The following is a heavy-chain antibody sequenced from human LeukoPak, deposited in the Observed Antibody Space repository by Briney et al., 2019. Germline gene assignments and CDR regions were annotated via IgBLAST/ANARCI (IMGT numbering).Heavy chain of an antibody. Sequence: PGGSLRLSCAASGFIFSNFAMSWVRQAPGKGQEWVSAISGSGGSTYYADSVKGRFTISRDNSKNTLYLQMNSLRAEDTAVYYCAKDLPYLTDTMMHAFDIWGQGTMVTVSS. CDR3: AKDLPYLTDTMMHAFDI. CDR2: ISGSGGST. D-gene: IGHD3-22*01. CDR1: GFIFSNFA. J-gene: IGHJ3*02. V-gene: IGHV3-23*01.